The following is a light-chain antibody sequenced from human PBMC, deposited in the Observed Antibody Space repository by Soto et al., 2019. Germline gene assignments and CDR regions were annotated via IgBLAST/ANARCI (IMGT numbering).Light chain of an antibody. CDR2: GAS. Sequence: EIVMTQSPATLSVSPGERATLSCRASQSVSSNLAWYQQKPGQAPRLLIYGASTRATGIPARFSGSGSGTEFTLTISRLQSEDFAVYYRQQYNNWPLYTFGQGTKLEIK. V-gene: IGKV3-15*01. CDR1: QSVSSN. J-gene: IGKJ2*01. CDR3: QQYNNWPLYT.